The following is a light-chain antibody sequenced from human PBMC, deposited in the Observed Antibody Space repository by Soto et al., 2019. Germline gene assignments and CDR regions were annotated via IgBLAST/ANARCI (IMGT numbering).Light chain of an antibody. Sequence: QSVVTQPPSASGTPGQRVTISCSGSSSNIGSNTVTWYQQLPGTAPKLLIHTDNQRPSGVPDRFSGSKSGTSASLAISGLQSEDEADYYCATWDDSLNGVVFGGGTKVTVL. J-gene: IGLJ2*01. CDR3: ATWDDSLNGVV. V-gene: IGLV1-44*01. CDR1: SSNIGSNT. CDR2: TDN.